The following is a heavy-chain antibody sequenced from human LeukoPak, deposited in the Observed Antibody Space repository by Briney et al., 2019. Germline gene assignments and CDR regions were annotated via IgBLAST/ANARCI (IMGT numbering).Heavy chain of an antibody. CDR3: AREGHSSPYGDLRGMHGFNI. J-gene: IGHJ3*02. CDR1: GFTFSYYA. CDR2: INSNGGST. V-gene: IGHV3-64*01. D-gene: IGHD4-17*01. Sequence: GGSLRLSCAASGFTFSYYAMHWVRQAPGKGLEYISSINSNGGSTFYANSVKGRFTISRDNPKNTLYLQMGSLRAEDMALYYCAREGHSSPYGDLRGMHGFNIWGQGTMVTVSS.